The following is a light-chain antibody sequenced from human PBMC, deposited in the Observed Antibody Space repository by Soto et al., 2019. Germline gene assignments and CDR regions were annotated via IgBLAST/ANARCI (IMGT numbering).Light chain of an antibody. V-gene: IGKV1-39*01. CDR1: QTIATY. CDR2: AAS. Sequence: DIQMTQSPSSLSASVGDRVTITCRASQTIATYLNWYQQKPGKAPTLLIYAASNLDGGVPSRFSGSWSGTDFTLNISSLQPEDFATYYCQQSHSGLTFGQGTKLQIK. J-gene: IGKJ2*01. CDR3: QQSHSGLT.